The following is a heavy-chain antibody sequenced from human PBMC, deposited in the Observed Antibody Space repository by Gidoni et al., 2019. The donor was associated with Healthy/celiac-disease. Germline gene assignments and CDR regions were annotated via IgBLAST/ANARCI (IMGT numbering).Heavy chain of an antibody. Sequence: QLQLQESGSGLVKPSQTLSLTCAISGGSISSGGYSLRWLRQPPGKGLEWIGYIYHSGSTYYNPALKSRVTISVDRSKNQFSLKRSPVTAADTAVYYCARGPELRFLEWLPTQGSGMDVWGQGTTVTVSS. J-gene: IGHJ6*02. V-gene: IGHV4-30-2*01. D-gene: IGHD3-3*01. CDR2: IYHSGST. CDR3: ARGPELRFLEWLPTQGSGMDV. CDR1: GGSISSGGYS.